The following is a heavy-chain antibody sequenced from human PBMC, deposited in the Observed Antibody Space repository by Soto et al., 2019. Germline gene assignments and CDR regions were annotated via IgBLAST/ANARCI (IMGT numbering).Heavy chain of an antibody. CDR3: ARVRHCSGGSCFYYGMDV. V-gene: IGHV3-66*01. J-gene: IGHJ6*02. CDR1: GFTVSNNY. CDR2: IYSGGST. D-gene: IGHD2-15*01. Sequence: GGSLRLSCAASGFTVSNNYMSWVRQAPGKGLEWVSIIYSGGSTYYADSVKGRFTIARDNSDNTLYLQMNSLRAEDTAVYYCARVRHCSGGSCFYYGMDVWGQGTTVTVSS.